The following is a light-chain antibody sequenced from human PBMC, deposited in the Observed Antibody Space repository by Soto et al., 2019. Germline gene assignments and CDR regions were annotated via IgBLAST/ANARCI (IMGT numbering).Light chain of an antibody. CDR3: CSYAGADSAHYV. V-gene: IGLV2-23*01. CDR2: EGH. J-gene: IGLJ1*01. CDR1: RSDIWSYNL. Sequence: QSALTQPASVSGSPGESITILCTGSRSDIWSYNLVSWYQQYPGKAPKLVIFEGHKRPSDISYRFSGSKSPYTASLTIPGLQPDDPADYYCCSYAGADSAHYVLGTGTKVTIL.